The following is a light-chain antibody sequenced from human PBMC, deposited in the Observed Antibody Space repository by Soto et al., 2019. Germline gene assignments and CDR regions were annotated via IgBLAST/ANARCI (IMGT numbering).Light chain of an antibody. CDR2: RAS. CDR1: QSISSW. V-gene: IGKV1-5*03. J-gene: IGKJ4*01. Sequence: DIQMTQSPSTLSASVGDRVTITCRASQSISSWLAWYQQKPGKAPNPLIYRASSLESGVPSRFSGSGSGTEFTLTISSLQPDDFATYYCQQYNSYPLTFGGGTKVDIK. CDR3: QQYNSYPLT.